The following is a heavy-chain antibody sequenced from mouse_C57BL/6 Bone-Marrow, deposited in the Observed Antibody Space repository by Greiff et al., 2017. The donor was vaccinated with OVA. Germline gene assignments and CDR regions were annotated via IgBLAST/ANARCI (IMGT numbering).Heavy chain of an antibody. J-gene: IGHJ3*01. CDR3: ARGDYGYDGAY. D-gene: IGHD2-2*01. Sequence: VQLQQPGAELVKPGASVKLSCKASGYTFTSYWMHWVKQRPGQGLEWIGMIHPNSGSTNYNEKFKSKATLTVDKSSSTAYMQLSSLTSEYSAVYYWARGDYGYDGAYWGQGTLVTVSA. CDR1: GYTFTSYW. V-gene: IGHV1-64*01. CDR2: IHPNSGST.